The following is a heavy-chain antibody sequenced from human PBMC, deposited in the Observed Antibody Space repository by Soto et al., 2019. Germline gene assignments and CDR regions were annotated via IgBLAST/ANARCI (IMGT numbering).Heavy chain of an antibody. CDR2: INAANGDT. CDR1: GYTFTSYG. CDR3: VRRHVSATGIDWLDP. D-gene: IGHD6-13*01. Sequence: GASVKVSCKASGYTFTSYGIHWVRQAPGQRLEWMGWINAANGDTKYSPKFQGRVTITRDTSASTAYMELSSLRSEDTAVYYCVRRHVSATGIDWLDPWGQGTLVTSPQ. V-gene: IGHV1-3*01. J-gene: IGHJ5*02.